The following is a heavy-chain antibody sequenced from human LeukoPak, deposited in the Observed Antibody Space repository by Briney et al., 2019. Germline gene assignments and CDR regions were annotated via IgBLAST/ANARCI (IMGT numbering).Heavy chain of an antibody. CDR3: ARRRDEGYSYGSLDY. V-gene: IGHV4-39*01. CDR1: GGSISSSYYY. CDR2: IYYSGST. J-gene: IGHJ4*02. Sequence: PSETLSLTCTVSGGSISSSYYYWGWIRQPPGKGLEWLGSIYYSGSTDYNPTLKSRVTKSVDTSKKQLSLKLRSVTAADTAVYYCARRRDEGYSYGSLDYWGQGTLVTVSS. D-gene: IGHD5-18*01.